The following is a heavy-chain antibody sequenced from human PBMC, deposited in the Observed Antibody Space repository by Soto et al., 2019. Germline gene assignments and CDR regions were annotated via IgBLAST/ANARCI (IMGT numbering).Heavy chain of an antibody. CDR3: AKDIVAGSGWYKFDS. J-gene: IGHJ4*02. V-gene: IGHV3-21*05. Sequence: PGGSLRLSCAASGFTFSSYSMIWVRQAPGKGLEWVSYISDTSSDIYYADSVKGRFTISRDNAMNTLYLQMNTLRAEDTAVYYCAKDIVAGSGWYKFDSWGQGT. CDR1: GFTFSSYS. D-gene: IGHD6-19*01. CDR2: ISDTSSDI.